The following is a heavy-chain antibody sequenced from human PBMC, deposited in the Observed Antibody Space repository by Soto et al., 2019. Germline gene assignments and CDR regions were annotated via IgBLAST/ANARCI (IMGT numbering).Heavy chain of an antibody. V-gene: IGHV1-69*13. Sequence: SVKVSCKASGYTFTTYDIHWVRQATGQGLEWMGGIIPIFGTANYAQKFQGRVTITADESTSTAYMELSSLRSEDTAVYYCARERWVVVAAADYYGMDVWGQGTTVTVSS. CDR2: IIPIFGTA. D-gene: IGHD2-15*01. J-gene: IGHJ6*02. CDR1: GYTFTTYD. CDR3: ARERWVVVAAADYYGMDV.